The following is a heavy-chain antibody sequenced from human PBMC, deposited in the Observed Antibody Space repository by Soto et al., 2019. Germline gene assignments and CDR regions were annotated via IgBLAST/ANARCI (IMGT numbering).Heavy chain of an antibody. V-gene: IGHV3-23*01. Sequence: EVQLLESGGGLVQPGESLRLSCATSGFAFSSYAMSWVRQAPGKGLEWVSGISGSGDSTYYADSVKGRFAISRDNSRKTLYLQVNSLRAEDTAVYYCAKTVYASSSNRVWFDPWGQGTLVTVSS. CDR3: AKTVYASSSNRVWFDP. J-gene: IGHJ5*02. CDR1: GFAFSSYA. CDR2: ISGSGDST. D-gene: IGHD6-6*01.